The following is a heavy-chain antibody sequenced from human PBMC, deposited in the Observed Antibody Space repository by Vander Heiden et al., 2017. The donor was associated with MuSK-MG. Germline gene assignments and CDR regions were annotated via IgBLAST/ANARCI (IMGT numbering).Heavy chain of an antibody. J-gene: IGHJ3*01. CDR2: TYYRSNKWYK. Sequence: QVQLQQSGPGLVKPSQTLSPTCAISGDRVFINSLTWNWIRQSPSRGHEWLGRTYYRSNKWYKDYAVSVKSRITINPDTSKNQFSLQLNSVTPEDTAVYYCARDLPDWPPLIDAFDLWGQGTMVTVSS. CDR3: ARDLPDWPPLIDAFDL. CDR1: GDRVFINSLT. V-gene: IGHV6-1*01. D-gene: IGHD3-9*01.